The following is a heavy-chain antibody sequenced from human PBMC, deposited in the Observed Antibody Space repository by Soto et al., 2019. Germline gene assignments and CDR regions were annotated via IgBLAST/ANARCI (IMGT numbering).Heavy chain of an antibody. J-gene: IGHJ6*03. CDR2: IYSGGST. V-gene: IGHV3-66*01. Sequence: GSLRLSCAASGFTVSSNYMSWVRQAPGKGLEWVSVIYSGGSTYYADSVKGRFTISRDNSKNTLYLQMNSLRAEDTAVYYCARVHTGTTGRTPRSQYYMDVRGKGTTVTVSS. D-gene: IGHD1-7*01. CDR1: GFTVSSNY. CDR3: ARVHTGTTGRTPRSQYYMDV.